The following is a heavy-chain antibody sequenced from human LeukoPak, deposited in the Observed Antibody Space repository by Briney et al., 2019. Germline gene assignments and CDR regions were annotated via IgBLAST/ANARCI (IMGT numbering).Heavy chain of an antibody. CDR1: GGTFSSYA. Sequence: EASVTVSCKASGGTFSSYAISWVRQAPGQGLEWMGGIIPIFGTANYAQKFQGRVTITADESTSTAYMELSSLRSEDTAVYYCARPNSYSSGWPFDYWGQGTLVTVSS. V-gene: IGHV1-69*13. CDR3: ARPNSYSSGWPFDY. D-gene: IGHD6-19*01. J-gene: IGHJ4*02. CDR2: IIPIFGTA.